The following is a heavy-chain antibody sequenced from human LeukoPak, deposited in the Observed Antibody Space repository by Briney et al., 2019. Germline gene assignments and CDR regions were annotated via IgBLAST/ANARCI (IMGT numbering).Heavy chain of an antibody. CDR1: GGSISSGGYY. Sequence: PSQTLSLTCTVSGGSISSGGYYWSWIRQHPGKGLEWIGYIYYSGSTYYNPSLKSRVTISVDTSKNQFSLKLSSVTAADTAVYYCARGVNYYDSSGYDNDCYYYGMDVWGQGTTVTVSS. CDR3: ARGVNYYDSSGYDNDCYYYGMDV. V-gene: IGHV4-31*03. D-gene: IGHD3-22*01. J-gene: IGHJ6*02. CDR2: IYYSGST.